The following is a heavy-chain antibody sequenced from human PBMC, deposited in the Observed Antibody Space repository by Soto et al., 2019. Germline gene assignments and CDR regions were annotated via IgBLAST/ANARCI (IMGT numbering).Heavy chain of an antibody. V-gene: IGHV1-2*02. CDR3: ARDLRGYSNWFHP. D-gene: IGHD3-22*01. CDR2: INPNSGDT. Sequence: ASVKVSCKTSGYTFNDYYMHWVRQAPGQGLEWLGWINPNSGDTDYAQNFQGRVTLTGDTSINTTYMQLSSLASGDTAVYYCARDLRGYSNWFHPWGQGTLVTVSS. CDR1: GYTFNDYY. J-gene: IGHJ5*02.